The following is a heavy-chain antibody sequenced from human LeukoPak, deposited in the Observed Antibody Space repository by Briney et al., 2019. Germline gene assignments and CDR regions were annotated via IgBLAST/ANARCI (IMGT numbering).Heavy chain of an antibody. CDR2: INPNSGGT. CDR1: GYTFTGYY. V-gene: IGHV1-2*02. CDR3: ATPGAFDI. Sequence: ASVKVSCKASGYTFTGYYMHWVRQAPGQGLEWMGWINPNSGGTNYAQKFQGRVTMTEDTSTDTAYMELSSLRSEDTAVYYCATPGAFDIWGQGTMVTVSS. J-gene: IGHJ3*02.